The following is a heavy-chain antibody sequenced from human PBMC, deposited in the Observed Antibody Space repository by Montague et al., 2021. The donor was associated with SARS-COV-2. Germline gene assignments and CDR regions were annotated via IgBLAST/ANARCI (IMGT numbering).Heavy chain of an antibody. CDR1: GGSISSYY. V-gene: IGHV4-59*01. J-gene: IGHJ3*02. CDR2: IHYSGST. Sequence: SETLSLTCTVSGGSISSYYWSWIRQPPGKGLEWIGYIHYSGSTXXXPSXXXRVTISVDTSKNQFSLKLSSVTAADTAVYYCAREVRYYYDSSGPGAFDIWGQGTTVTVSS. CDR3: AREVRYYYDSSGPGAFDI. D-gene: IGHD3-22*01.